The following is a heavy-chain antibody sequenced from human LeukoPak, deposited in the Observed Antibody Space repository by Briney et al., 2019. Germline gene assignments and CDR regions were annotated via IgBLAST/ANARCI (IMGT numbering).Heavy chain of an antibody. Sequence: GGSLRVSCAASRFTFSSYAMHWVRQAPSKGLEWVAIISYDGSNKYYADSVKGRFTISRDNSKNTLYLQMNSLRAEDTAVYYCARGRDGYKTWESGFDYWGQGTLVTVSS. V-gene: IGHV3-30*04. D-gene: IGHD5-24*01. CDR2: ISYDGSNK. CDR1: RFTFSSYA. CDR3: ARGRDGYKTWESGFDY. J-gene: IGHJ4*02.